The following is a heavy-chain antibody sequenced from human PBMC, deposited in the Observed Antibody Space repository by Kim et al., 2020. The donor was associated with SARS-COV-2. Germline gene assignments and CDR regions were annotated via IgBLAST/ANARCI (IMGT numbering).Heavy chain of an antibody. CDR1: GGSISSSSSY. D-gene: IGHD3-3*01. V-gene: IGHV4-39*01. CDR2: IDYSGST. CDR3: ARNPESTITIFRVVISLPFDS. Sequence: SETLSLTCTVSGGSISSSSSYWAWIRQPPGKGLEWIGSIDYSGSTYYNPSLKSRVTISVDTSKNQFSLKLSSVTATDTAVYYCARNPESTITIFRVVISLPFDSWGQGTLVTVSS. J-gene: IGHJ4*02.